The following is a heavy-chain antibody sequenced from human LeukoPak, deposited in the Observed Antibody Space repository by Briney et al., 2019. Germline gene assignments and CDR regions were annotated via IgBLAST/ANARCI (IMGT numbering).Heavy chain of an antibody. V-gene: IGHV3-48*01. Sequence: GGSLRLSCAASGFTFSSYSMNWVRQAPGRGLEWVSYISSSSSTIYYADSVKGRFTISRDNAKNSLYLQMNSLRAEDTAVYYCSKDLSGAHDYWGQGTVVTVSS. CDR2: ISSSSSTI. CDR1: GFTFSSYS. D-gene: IGHD4-17*01. J-gene: IGHJ4*02. CDR3: SKDLSGAHDY.